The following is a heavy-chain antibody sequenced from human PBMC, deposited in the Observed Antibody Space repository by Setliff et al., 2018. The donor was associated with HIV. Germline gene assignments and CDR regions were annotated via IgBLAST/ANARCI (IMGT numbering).Heavy chain of an antibody. J-gene: IGHJ3*02. D-gene: IGHD1-26*01. CDR1: GFTFSSYA. CDR3: ARERIRGTFVI. CDR2: ISGSGGST. V-gene: IGHV3-23*01. Sequence: PGGSLRLSCAASGFTFSSYAMSWVRQAPGKGLEWVSTISGSGGSTYYADTVKGRFTISRDNSKNTLYLQMNSLRAEDTAVYYCARERIRGTFVIWGQGTMVTVSS.